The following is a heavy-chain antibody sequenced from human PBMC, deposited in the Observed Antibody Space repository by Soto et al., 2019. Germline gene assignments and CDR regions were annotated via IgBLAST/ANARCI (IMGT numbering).Heavy chain of an antibody. CDR1: GLTFGDHG. CDR3: AKDKGGVWSVPRRGFYSYYGMDV. D-gene: IGHD3-3*01. Sequence: EVQLVESGGGLVQPGGSLRLSCAASGLTFGDHGMHWVRQVPGRGLEWVSGISWDSGTTGYGDSVKGRFTISRDNAKNSLYLQMNSLRPEDTAFYYCAKDKGGVWSVPRRGFYSYYGMDVWGQGTTVTVSS. CDR2: ISWDSGTT. J-gene: IGHJ6*02. V-gene: IGHV3-9*01.